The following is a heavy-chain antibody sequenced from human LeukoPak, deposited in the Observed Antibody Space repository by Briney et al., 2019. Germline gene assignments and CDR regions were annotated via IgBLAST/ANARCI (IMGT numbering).Heavy chain of an antibody. CDR2: IYYSGST. CDR1: GGSISSYY. J-gene: IGHJ6*02. D-gene: IGHD6-13*01. CDR3: AGASVIAAADTGDYYYGMDV. V-gene: IGHV4-59*01. Sequence: SETLSLTCTVSGGSISSYYWSWIRQPPGKGLEWSGYIYYSGSTNYNPSLKSRVTISVDTSKNQFSLKLSSVTAADTAVYYCAGASVIAAADTGDYYYGMDVWGQGTTVTVSS.